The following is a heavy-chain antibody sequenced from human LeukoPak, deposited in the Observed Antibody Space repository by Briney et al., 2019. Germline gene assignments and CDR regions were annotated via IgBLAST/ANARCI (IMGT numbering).Heavy chain of an antibody. J-gene: IGHJ5*02. CDR3: ASRLYSSSSTYNWFDP. D-gene: IGHD6-6*01. CDR2: INHSGST. Sequence: SETLSLTCAVYGGSFSGYYWSWIRQPPGKGLKWIGEINHSGSTNYNPSLKSRVTISVDTSKNQFSLKLSSVTAADTAVYYCASRLYSSSSTYNWFDPWGQGTLVTVSS. V-gene: IGHV4-34*01. CDR1: GGSFSGYY.